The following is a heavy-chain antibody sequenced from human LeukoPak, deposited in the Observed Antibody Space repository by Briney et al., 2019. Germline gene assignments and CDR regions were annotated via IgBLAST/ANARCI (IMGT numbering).Heavy chain of an antibody. CDR2: IFYSGST. V-gene: IGHV4-4*02. J-gene: IGHJ3*02. CDR1: GGSISSSNW. Sequence: SETLSLTCAVSGGSISSSNWWSWVRQPPGKGLEWIGEIFYSGSTNYNPSLKSRIIISVDKSKNQFSLKLSSVTAADTAVYYCARERSGSEIFARSFDIWGQGTMVTVS. CDR3: ARERSGSEIFARSFDI. D-gene: IGHD3-3*01.